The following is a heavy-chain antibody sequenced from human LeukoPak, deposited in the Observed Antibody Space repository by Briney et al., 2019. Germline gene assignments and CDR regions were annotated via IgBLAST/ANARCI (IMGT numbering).Heavy chain of an antibody. CDR3: AKDSQYCSGGSCYSTGFDP. J-gene: IGHJ5*02. V-gene: IGHV3-23*01. CDR2: IMGVGGST. CDR1: GFTFSSYA. Sequence: GGSLRLSCAASGFTFSSYAMSWVRQAPGKGLEWVSAIMGVGGSTYYADSVKGRFTISRDNSKNTLYLQMNSLRAEDTAVYYCAKDSQYCSGGSCYSTGFDPWGQGTLVTVSS. D-gene: IGHD2-15*01.